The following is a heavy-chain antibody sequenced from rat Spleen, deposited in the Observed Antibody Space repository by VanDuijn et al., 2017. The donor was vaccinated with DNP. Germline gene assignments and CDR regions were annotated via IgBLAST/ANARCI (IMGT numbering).Heavy chain of an antibody. D-gene: IGHD1-6*01. CDR3: ATRDYFSGPYNWFAY. CDR2: INKDSRTI. J-gene: IGHJ3*01. CDR1: GFNFNDYW. V-gene: IGHV4-2*01. Sequence: EVQLVESGGGLVQPGRSLKLSCAASGFNFNDYWMGWVRQAPGKGLEWIGEINKDSRTIKYSPSLKEKLTISRDNAQNTLYLQMNTLGSEDTATYYCATRDYFSGPYNWFAYWGQGTLVTVSS.